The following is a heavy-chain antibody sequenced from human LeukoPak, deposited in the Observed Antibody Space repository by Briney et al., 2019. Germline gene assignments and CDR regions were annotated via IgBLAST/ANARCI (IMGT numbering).Heavy chain of an antibody. Sequence: PSQTLSLTCTVSGGSISSGSYYWSWIRQPAGKGLEWIGRIYTSGSTNYNPSLKSRVTISVDTSKNQFSLKLSPVTAADTAVYYCATRGSGSYYFDYWGQGTLVTVSS. CDR3: ATRGSGSYYFDY. V-gene: IGHV4-61*02. D-gene: IGHD3-10*01. J-gene: IGHJ4*02. CDR2: IYTSGST. CDR1: GGSISSGSYY.